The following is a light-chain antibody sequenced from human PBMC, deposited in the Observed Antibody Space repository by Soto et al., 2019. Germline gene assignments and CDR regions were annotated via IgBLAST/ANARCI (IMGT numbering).Light chain of an antibody. CDR3: SSYTSSRIDYV. CDR2: EVS. CDR1: SSDVGGYNY. J-gene: IGLJ1*01. Sequence: QSALTQPASVSGSPGQWITISCTGTSSDVGGYNYVSWYQQHPGTAPKLMIYEVSNRPSGVSNRFSGSKSGNTASLTISGLQAEDEADYYCSSYTSSRIDYVFGTGTKLTVL. V-gene: IGLV2-14*01.